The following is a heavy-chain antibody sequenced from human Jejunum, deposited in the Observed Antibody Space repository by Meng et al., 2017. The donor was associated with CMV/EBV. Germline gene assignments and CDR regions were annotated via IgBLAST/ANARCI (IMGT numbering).Heavy chain of an antibody. V-gene: IGHV4-34*01. D-gene: IGHD3-10*01. J-gene: IGHJ5*02. CDR1: GGSFRGNY. CDR3: ARSYGSGSSRFDP. CDR2: IKQGGST. Sequence: VAGGSFRGNYGSWIRQAPGKGLGGIGEIKQGGSTKYNPSLKSRVTMLGDTSKKQVSLKVTSMTAADTALYYCARSYGSGSSRFDPWGQGTLVTVSS.